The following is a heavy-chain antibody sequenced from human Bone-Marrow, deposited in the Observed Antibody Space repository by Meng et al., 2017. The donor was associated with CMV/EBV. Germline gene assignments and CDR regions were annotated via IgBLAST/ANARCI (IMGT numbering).Heavy chain of an antibody. Sequence: LSLTCAASGFTFSNYWMSWVRQAPGKGLEWVANIKQDASEKYYVDSVKGRFTISRDNAQNSLYLQMNSLRAEDTAVYYCARGGWRPDSWGQGTLVTVSS. CDR1: GFTFSNYW. CDR2: IKQDASEK. V-gene: IGHV3-7*04. D-gene: IGHD2-15*01. CDR3: ARGGWRPDS. J-gene: IGHJ5*01.